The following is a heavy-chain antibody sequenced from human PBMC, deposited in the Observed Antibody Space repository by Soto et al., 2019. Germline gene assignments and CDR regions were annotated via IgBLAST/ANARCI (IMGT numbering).Heavy chain of an antibody. J-gene: IGHJ6*02. CDR3: AKGYYYDSSGYYPYYYYGMDV. D-gene: IGHD3-22*01. V-gene: IGHV3-23*01. Sequence: PGGSLILSCAASGFTFSSYAMSWVRQAPGKGLEWVSAISGSGGSTYYADSVKGRFTISRDNSKNTLYLQMNSLRAEDTAVYYCAKGYYYDSSGYYPYYYYGMDVWGQGTTVTVSS. CDR1: GFTFSSYA. CDR2: ISGSGGST.